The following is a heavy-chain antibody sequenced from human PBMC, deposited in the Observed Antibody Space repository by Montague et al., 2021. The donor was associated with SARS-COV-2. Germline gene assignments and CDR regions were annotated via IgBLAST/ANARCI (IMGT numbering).Heavy chain of an antibody. V-gene: IGHV4-39*02. Sequence: SETLSLTCAVSDESITSCTCYWAWLRQPPGKGLVWIVSLSYTGSTYSNPPLQIRVTMSVDTSKKHFSLNLNSVTAADTAVYYCARGRSGFFNPLDYWGQGTLVTVSS. J-gene: IGHJ4*02. CDR2: LSYTGST. CDR3: ARGRSGFFNPLDY. D-gene: IGHD3-3*01. CDR1: DESITSCTCY.